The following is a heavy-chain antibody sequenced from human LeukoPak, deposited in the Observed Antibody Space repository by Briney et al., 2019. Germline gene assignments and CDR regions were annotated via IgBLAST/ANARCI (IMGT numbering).Heavy chain of an antibody. D-gene: IGHD3-22*01. CDR1: GGSISSYY. CDR3: ARVQYYYDSSGYYRFRYYYMDV. J-gene: IGHJ6*03. Sequence: PSETLSLTCTVSGGSISSYYWSWIRQPPGKGLEWIGYIYYSGSTNYNPSLESRVTISVDTSKNQFSLKLSSVTAADTAVYYCARVQYYYDSSGYYRFRYYYMDVWGKGTTVTISS. CDR2: IYYSGST. V-gene: IGHV4-59*01.